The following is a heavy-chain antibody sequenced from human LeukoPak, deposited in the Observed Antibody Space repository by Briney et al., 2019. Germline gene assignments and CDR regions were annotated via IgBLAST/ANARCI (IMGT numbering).Heavy chain of an antibody. CDR3: AKGCGWTSCFGGYYMDV. Sequence: PGGSLRLSCAASGFTFSNYGMHWVRQAPGKGLEWVAFIRYDGSNKYYADSVKGRFTISRDNSKNTLYLQMNSLRAEDTAVYYCAKGCGWTSCFGGYYMDVWGKGTTVTVSS. CDR1: GFTFSNYG. V-gene: IGHV3-30*02. J-gene: IGHJ6*03. CDR2: IRYDGSNK. D-gene: IGHD2-2*01.